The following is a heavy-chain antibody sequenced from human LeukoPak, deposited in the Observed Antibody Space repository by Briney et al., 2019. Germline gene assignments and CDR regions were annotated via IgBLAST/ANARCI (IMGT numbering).Heavy chain of an antibody. Sequence: ASVKVCCKAAGYTFTSYGIIWVREAPGQGLGWVGGMNAYNGKTNYVQKLQGRGTMTTDTSTSTAYMELRSLRSDDTAVYYCARAPGIVDTARVGTVWFDPWGQGTLVTVSS. CDR2: MNAYNGKT. V-gene: IGHV1-18*01. D-gene: IGHD5-18*01. CDR1: GYTFTSYG. J-gene: IGHJ5*02. CDR3: ARAPGIVDTARVGTVWFDP.